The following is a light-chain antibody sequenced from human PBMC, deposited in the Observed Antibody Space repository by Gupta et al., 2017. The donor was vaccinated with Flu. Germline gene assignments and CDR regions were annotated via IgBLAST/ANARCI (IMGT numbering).Light chain of an antibody. CDR1: QSVSSY. Sequence: DIVLTQSPATLSLSPGERATLSCRASQSVSSYLAWYQQKPGQAPRLLIYDASNMATGIPARFSGSGSGTDFTLTISLQPEDYSVYYCQQRSNRPRLTFGEGTKVEVK. V-gene: IGKV3-11*01. J-gene: IGKJ4*01. CDR2: DAS. CDR3: QQRSNRPRLT.